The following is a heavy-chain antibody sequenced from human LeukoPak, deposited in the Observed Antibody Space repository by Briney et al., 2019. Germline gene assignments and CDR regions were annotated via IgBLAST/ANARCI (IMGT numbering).Heavy chain of an antibody. J-gene: IGHJ1*01. CDR2: INPNSGGT. CDR1: GCTFSGYY. D-gene: IGHD2-15*01. V-gene: IGHV1-2*02. Sequence: ASVKVSCKASGCTFSGYYMHWVRQAPGQGLEWMGWINPNSGGTNYAQKFQGRVTMTRDTSISTAYMELSRLRSDDTAVYYCARGDCSGGSCYFQTEYFHHWGQGTLVTVSS. CDR3: ARGDCSGGSCYFQTEYFHH.